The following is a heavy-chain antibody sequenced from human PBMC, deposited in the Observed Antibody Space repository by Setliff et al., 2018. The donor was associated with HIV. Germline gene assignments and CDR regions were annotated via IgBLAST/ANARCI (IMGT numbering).Heavy chain of an antibody. V-gene: IGHV1-69*13. Sequence: SVKVSCKASGGTFRNYAISWVRQAPGQGLEWMGGIIRIFGSTKYAQKFLGRVIITADESTNTVEMELSSLTSEDTAVYYCARDDHYYDMGSILSDWYFDLWGRGTLVTVAS. D-gene: IGHD3-22*01. CDR3: ARDDHYYDMGSILSDWYFDL. CDR1: GGTFRNYA. CDR2: IIRIFGST. J-gene: IGHJ2*01.